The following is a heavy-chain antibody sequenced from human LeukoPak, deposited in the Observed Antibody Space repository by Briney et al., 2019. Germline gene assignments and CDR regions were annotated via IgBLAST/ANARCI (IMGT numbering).Heavy chain of an antibody. CDR3: ARDSSFWEWELYYFDY. D-gene: IGHD1-26*01. Sequence: GGSLRLSCAASGFIFSYYHMNWVRQAPGKGLEWVSSITSTGSYTYYADSVNGRFTISRDNSKNTLYLQMNSLRAEDTAVYYCARDSSFWEWELYYFDYWGQGTLVTVSS. CDR1: GFIFSYYH. CDR2: ITSTGSYT. J-gene: IGHJ4*02. V-gene: IGHV3-21*01.